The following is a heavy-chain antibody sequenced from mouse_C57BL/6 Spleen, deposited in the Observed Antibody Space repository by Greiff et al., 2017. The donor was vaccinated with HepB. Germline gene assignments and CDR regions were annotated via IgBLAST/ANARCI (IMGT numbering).Heavy chain of an antibody. J-gene: IGHJ2*01. D-gene: IGHD2-3*01. CDR2: ISSGSSTI. V-gene: IGHV5-17*01. CDR1: GFTFSDYG. CDR3: ARPFDGYYFDY. Sequence: EVMLVESGGGLVKPGGSLKLSCAVSGFTFSDYGMHWVRQAPEKGLEWVACISSGSSTIYYADTVKGRFTISRDNAKNTLFLQMTSLRSEDTAMYYCARPFDGYYFDYWGQGTTLTVSS.